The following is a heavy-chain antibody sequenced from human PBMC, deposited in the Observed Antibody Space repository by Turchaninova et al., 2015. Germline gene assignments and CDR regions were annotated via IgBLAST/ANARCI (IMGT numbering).Heavy chain of an antibody. J-gene: IGHJ6*03. CDR2: INPNSGGT. CDR1: GYNSTGSD. Sequence: QVQLVQSGAEGKTPGASVKVSCKASGYNSTGSDMHWGRQAPGRGREGMGWINPNSGGTNLAQNFQGRVTMTRDTSFSTAYMELSRLRSDDTAVYYCARDPISRSFDWGAYYMDVWGKGTTVTVSS. D-gene: IGHD3-9*01. CDR3: ARDPISRSFDWGAYYMDV. V-gene: IGHV1-2*02.